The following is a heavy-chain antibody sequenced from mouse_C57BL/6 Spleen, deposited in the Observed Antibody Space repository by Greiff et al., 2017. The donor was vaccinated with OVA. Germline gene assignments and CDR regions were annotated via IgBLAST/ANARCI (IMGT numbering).Heavy chain of an antibody. J-gene: IGHJ2*01. V-gene: IGHV14-4*01. CDR1: GFNIKDDY. CDR2: IDPEDGYT. CDR3: TTPTGTYYFDY. D-gene: IGHD4-1*02. Sequence: EVQLVESGAELVRPGASVKLSCTASGFNIKDDYMHWVKQRPEQGLEWIGWIDPEDGYTEYASKFQGKATITADPSSTTAYLQLSSLTSEDTAVYYCTTPTGTYYFDYWGKGTTLTVSS.